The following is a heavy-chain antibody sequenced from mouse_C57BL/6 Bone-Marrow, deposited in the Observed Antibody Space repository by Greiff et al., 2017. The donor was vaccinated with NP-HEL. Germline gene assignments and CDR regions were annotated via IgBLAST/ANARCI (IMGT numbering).Heavy chain of an antibody. Sequence: VQLQQSGTVLARPGASVKMSCKTSGYTFTSYWMHWVKQRPGQGLEWIGAIYPGNSDTSYNQKFKGKAKLTAVTSASTAYMELSSLTNEDSAVYYCTRGGRAYAMDYWGQGTSVTVSS. CDR1: GYTFTSYW. CDR2: IYPGNSDT. J-gene: IGHJ4*01. CDR3: TRGGRAYAMDY. D-gene: IGHD3-3*01. V-gene: IGHV1-5*01.